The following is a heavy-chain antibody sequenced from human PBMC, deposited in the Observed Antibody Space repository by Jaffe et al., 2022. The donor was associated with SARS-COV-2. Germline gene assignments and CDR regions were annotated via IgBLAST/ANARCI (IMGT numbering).Heavy chain of an antibody. J-gene: IGHJ2*01. CDR2: ISSSGSTI. D-gene: IGHD6-19*01. V-gene: IGHV3-48*03. Sequence: EVQLVESGGGLVQPGGSLRLSCAASGFTFSSYEMNWVRQAPGKGLEWVSYISSSGSTIYYADSVKGRFTISRDNAKNSLYLQMNSLRAEDTAVYYCARVKDGGWHYEFYWYFDLWGRGTLVTVSS. CDR3: ARVKDGGWHYEFYWYFDL. CDR1: GFTFSSYE.